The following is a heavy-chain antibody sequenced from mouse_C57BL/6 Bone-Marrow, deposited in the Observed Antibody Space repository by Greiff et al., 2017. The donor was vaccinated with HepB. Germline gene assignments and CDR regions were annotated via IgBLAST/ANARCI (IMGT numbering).Heavy chain of an antibody. CDR2: IYPGSGST. CDR3: AIVARSTVVARYALDY. Sequence: QVQLQQPGAELVKPGASVKMSCKASGYTFTSYWITWVKQRPGQGLEWIGDIYPGSGSTNYNEKFKSKATLTVDTSSSTAYMQLSSLTSEDSAVYYCAIVARSTVVARYALDYWGQGTSVTVSS. J-gene: IGHJ4*01. CDR1: GYTFTSYW. V-gene: IGHV1-55*01. D-gene: IGHD1-1*01.